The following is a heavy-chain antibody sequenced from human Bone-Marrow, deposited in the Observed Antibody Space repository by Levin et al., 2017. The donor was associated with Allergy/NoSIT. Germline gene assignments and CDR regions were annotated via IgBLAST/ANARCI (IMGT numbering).Heavy chain of an antibody. J-gene: IGHJ4*02. CDR2: ISWDGGET. CDR1: GSTFDDYT. V-gene: IGHV3-43*01. Sequence: GESLKISCAASGSTFDDYTIHWVRQAPGKGLEWVSLISWDGGETNYAVSVKGRFAISTDNSRNSLYLQRNSLRTEDTALYYCFGEYTYSSKGDYYFDYWGQGTTVTVSS. CDR3: FGEYTYSSKGDYYFDY. D-gene: IGHD6-6*01.